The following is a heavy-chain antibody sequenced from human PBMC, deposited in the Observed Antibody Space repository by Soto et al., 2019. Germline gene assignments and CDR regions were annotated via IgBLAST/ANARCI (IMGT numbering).Heavy chain of an antibody. CDR2: INSDGSST. J-gene: IGHJ1*01. Sequence: GESLKISCAASGFTFSSYWMHWVRQAPGKGLVWVSRINSDGSSTSYADSVKGRFTISRDNAKNTLYLQMNSLRAEDTAVYYCAREGVATYYYDSSGYYFFQHWGQGTLVTVSS. V-gene: IGHV3-74*01. CDR3: AREGVATYYYDSSGYYFFQH. CDR1: GFTFSSYW. D-gene: IGHD3-22*01.